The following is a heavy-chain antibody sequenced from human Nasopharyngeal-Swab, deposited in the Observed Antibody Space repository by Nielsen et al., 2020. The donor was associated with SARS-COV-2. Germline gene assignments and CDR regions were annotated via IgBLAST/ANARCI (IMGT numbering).Heavy chain of an antibody. CDR1: GFPFDDYA. D-gene: IGHD1-26*01. CDR3: AKGSSWEAYNWFDP. V-gene: IGHV3-9*01. J-gene: IGHJ5*02. Sequence: GGSLGLSCAASGFPFDDYAMNWVRQAPGKGLEWVSGISWNSGSIGYADSVKGRFTISRDNAKNSLYLQMNSLRAEDTALYYCAKGSSWEAYNWFDPWGQGTLVTVSS. CDR2: ISWNSGSI.